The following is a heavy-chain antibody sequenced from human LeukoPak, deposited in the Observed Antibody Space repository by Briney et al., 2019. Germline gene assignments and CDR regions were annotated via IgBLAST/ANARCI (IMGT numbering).Heavy chain of an antibody. Sequence: GGSLRLSCATSGLTFRTTWMHWVRQAPGKGLMWVSRMDGEGTTIDYADSVKGRFTVSRDYAKNTLFLQMNNLRTEDTALYFCATARNFRFEYWGQGSLVTVSS. V-gene: IGHV3-74*01. CDR2: MDGEGTTI. CDR1: GLTFRTTW. D-gene: IGHD1-7*01. CDR3: ATARNFRFEY. J-gene: IGHJ4*02.